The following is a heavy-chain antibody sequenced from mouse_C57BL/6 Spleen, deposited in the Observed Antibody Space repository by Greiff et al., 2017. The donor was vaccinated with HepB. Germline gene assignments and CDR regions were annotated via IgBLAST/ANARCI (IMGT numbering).Heavy chain of an antibody. CDR3: ARRGVTTDFDY. Sequence: DVKLVESGRDLVKPGGSLKLSCAASGFTFSSYGMSWVRQTPDKRLEWVATISSGGSYTYYPDSVKGRFTISRDNAKNTLYLQMSSLKSEDTAMYYCARRGVTTDFDYWGQGTTLTVSS. CDR1: GFTFSSYG. D-gene: IGHD2-2*01. J-gene: IGHJ2*01. CDR2: ISSGGSYT. V-gene: IGHV5-6*02.